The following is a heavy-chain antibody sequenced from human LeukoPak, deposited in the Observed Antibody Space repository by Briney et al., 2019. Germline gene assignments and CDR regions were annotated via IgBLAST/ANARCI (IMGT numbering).Heavy chain of an antibody. CDR2: FYLSGS. J-gene: IGHJ5*02. CDR1: GGSIRRSY. Sequence: ASETLSLTCTVSGGSIRRSYWSWLRQPPGRGLEWIGYFYLSGSNYNPSLKSRVTMSLDTSKNQFSLRLSPVTAADTAVYYCARGGPTGALDDNWFDPWGQGTLVTVSS. V-gene: IGHV4-4*09. CDR3: ARGGPTGALDDNWFDP. D-gene: IGHD4-11*01.